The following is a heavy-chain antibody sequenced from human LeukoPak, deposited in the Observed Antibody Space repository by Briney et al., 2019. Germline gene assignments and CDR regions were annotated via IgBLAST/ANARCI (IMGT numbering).Heavy chain of an antibody. D-gene: IGHD3-9*01. CDR2: ISGSGGST. J-gene: IGHJ6*02. Sequence: GGSLRLSCAASGFTFSSYAMTWVRQAPGKGLEWVSSISGSGGSTKYADSVKGRFTISRDSSKNTLYLHMNSLRAEDTAVYYCAKDPYDILTGFGMDVWGQGTTVIVSS. CDR3: AKDPYDILTGFGMDV. V-gene: IGHV3-23*01. CDR1: GFTFSSYA.